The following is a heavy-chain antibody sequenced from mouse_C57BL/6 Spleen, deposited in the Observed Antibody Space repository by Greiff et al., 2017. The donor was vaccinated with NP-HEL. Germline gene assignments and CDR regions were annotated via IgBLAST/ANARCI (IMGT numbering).Heavy chain of an antibody. V-gene: IGHV1-81*01. CDR3: ARQGDGYYDAMDY. Sequence: VKLVESGAELARPGASVKLSCKASGYTFTSYGISWVKQRTGQGLEWIGEIYPRSGTTYYNEKFKGKATLTADKSSSTAYMELRSLTSEDSAVYFCARQGDGYYDAMDYWGQGTSVTVSS. D-gene: IGHD2-3*01. CDR2: IYPRSGTT. J-gene: IGHJ4*01. CDR1: GYTFTSYG.